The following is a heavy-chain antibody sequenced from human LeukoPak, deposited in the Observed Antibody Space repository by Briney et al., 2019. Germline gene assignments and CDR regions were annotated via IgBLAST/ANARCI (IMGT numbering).Heavy chain of an antibody. CDR1: GYTFTSYG. V-gene: IGHV1-18*01. D-gene: IGHD2-8*01. Sequence: ASVKVSCMASGYTFTSYGISWVRQAPGQGLEWMGWISAYNGNTNYAQKLQGRVTMTTDTSTSTAYMELRSLRSDDTAVYYCARDKDIVLMVYAMGYFDYWGQGTLVTVSS. CDR2: ISAYNGNT. CDR3: ARDKDIVLMVYAMGYFDY. J-gene: IGHJ4*02.